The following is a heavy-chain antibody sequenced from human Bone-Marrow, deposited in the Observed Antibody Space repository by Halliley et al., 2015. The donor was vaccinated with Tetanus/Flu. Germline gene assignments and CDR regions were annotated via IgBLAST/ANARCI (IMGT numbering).Heavy chain of an antibody. CDR3: ARASSSGWIDP. V-gene: IGHV4-59*01. J-gene: IGHJ5*02. CDR1: GGSISSDS. D-gene: IGHD6-19*01. CDR2: IYYSGST. Sequence: TLSLTCTVSGGSISSDSWTWIRQPPGKALDWIGYIYYSGSTDYNPSLKSRVTISLDTSKNQFSLRLRSVTAADTAVYYCARASSSGWIDPWGQGTLVTVSS.